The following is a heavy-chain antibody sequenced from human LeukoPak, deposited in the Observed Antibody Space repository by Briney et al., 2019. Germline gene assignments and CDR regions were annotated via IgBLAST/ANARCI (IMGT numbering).Heavy chain of an antibody. Sequence: SVKVSCKASGGTFSSYAISWVRQAPGQGREWMGGIIPIFGAANYAQKFQGRVTITADESTSTAYMELSSLRSEDTAVYYCAREESGYSYGGPFDYWGQGTLVTVSS. CDR3: AREESGYSYGGPFDY. CDR1: GGTFSSYA. V-gene: IGHV1-69*01. D-gene: IGHD5-18*01. J-gene: IGHJ4*02. CDR2: IIPIFGAA.